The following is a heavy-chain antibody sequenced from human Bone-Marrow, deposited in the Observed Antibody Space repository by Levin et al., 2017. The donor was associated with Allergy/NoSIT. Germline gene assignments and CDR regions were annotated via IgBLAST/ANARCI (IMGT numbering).Heavy chain of an antibody. J-gene: IGHJ4*02. CDR1: GASVSSHY. CDR3: AREVAASVGPLDY. Sequence: SETLSLTCTVSGASVSSHYWSWIRQPPGKGLEWIVFINYSGNTYYNPSLRSRVTFSLDTSKNHFSLSLSSVTAADTAVYYCAREVAASVGPLDYWGQGTLVTVSS. CDR2: INYSGNT. D-gene: IGHD2-15*01. V-gene: IGHV4-59*02.